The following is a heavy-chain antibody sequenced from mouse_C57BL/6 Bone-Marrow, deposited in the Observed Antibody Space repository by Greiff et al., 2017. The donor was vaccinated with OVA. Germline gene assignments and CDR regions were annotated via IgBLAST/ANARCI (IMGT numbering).Heavy chain of an antibody. V-gene: IGHV3-6*01. CDR3: ARSRYGNYAGYYFDY. Sequence: EVKLLESGPGLVKPSQSLSLTCSVTGYSITSGYYWNWIRQFPGNKLEWMGYISYDGSNNYNPSLKNRISITRDTSKNQFFLKLNSVTTEDTATYYCARSRYGNYAGYYFDYWGQGTTLTVSS. CDR2: ISYDGSN. J-gene: IGHJ2*01. CDR1: GYSITSGYY. D-gene: IGHD2-1*01.